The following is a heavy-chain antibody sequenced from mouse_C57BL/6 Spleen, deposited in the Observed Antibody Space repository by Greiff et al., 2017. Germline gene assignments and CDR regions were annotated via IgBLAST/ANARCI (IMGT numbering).Heavy chain of an antibody. V-gene: IGHV1-15*01. CDR3: TRVQAGTRYYAMDY. Sequence: QVQLKQSGAELVRPGASVTLSCKASGYTFTDYEMHWVKQTPVHGLEWIGAIDPETGGTAYNQKFKGKAILTADKSSSTAYMELLSLTSEDSAVYYCTRVQAGTRYYAMDYWGQGTSVTVSS. CDR1: GYTFTDYE. D-gene: IGHD4-1*01. J-gene: IGHJ4*01. CDR2: IDPETGGT.